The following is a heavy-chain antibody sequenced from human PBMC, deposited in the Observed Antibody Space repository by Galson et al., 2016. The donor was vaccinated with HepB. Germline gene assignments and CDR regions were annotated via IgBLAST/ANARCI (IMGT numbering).Heavy chain of an antibody. Sequence: SLRLPCAASGFTLSSYGLNWVRQAPGTGLEWVAVISYDGRQKYYADYAKGRFTISRDNSTNTLYLQMNSLRAEDTAVYYCAKNDILTGYSAFDYWGQGTLVTVSS. D-gene: IGHD3-9*01. CDR3: AKNDILTGYSAFDY. V-gene: IGHV3-30*18. J-gene: IGHJ4*02. CDR1: GFTLSSYG. CDR2: ISYDGRQK.